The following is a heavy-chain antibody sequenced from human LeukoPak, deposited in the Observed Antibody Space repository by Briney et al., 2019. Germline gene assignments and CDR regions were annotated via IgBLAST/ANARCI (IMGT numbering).Heavy chain of an antibody. CDR1: GGSFSGYY. CDR3: ARGYSSSWYYYYYGMDV. V-gene: IGHV4-34*01. CDR2: INHSGST. D-gene: IGHD6-13*01. Sequence: SETLSLTCAVYGGSFSGYYWSWIRQPPGKGLEWIGEINHSGSTNYNPSLKSRVTISVDTSKNQFSLELSSVTAADTAVYYCARGYSSSWYYYYYGMDVWGKGTTVTVSS. J-gene: IGHJ6*04.